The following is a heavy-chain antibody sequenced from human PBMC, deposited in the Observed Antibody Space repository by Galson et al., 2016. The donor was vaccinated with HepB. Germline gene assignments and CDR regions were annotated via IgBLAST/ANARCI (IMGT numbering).Heavy chain of an antibody. CDR2: IWYDGSNK. J-gene: IGHJ4*02. CDR1: GFSFRKYG. Sequence: SLRLSCAASGFSFRKYGMYWVRQAPGKGLEWVAVIWYDGSNKNYADSVKGRFTISRDNSKNTLYLQINTLSAEDTAIYYCVAEYHDSAGYHGFQYWGQGTLVTVSS. D-gene: IGHD3-22*01. V-gene: IGHV3-33*07. CDR3: VAEYHDSAGYHGFQY.